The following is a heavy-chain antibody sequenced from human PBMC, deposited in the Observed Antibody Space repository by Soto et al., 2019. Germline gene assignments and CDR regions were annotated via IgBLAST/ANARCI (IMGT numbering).Heavy chain of an antibody. CDR3: ARDSFNAGLYFDY. V-gene: IGHV4-59*01. CDR1: GDSINGYF. J-gene: IGHJ4*02. D-gene: IGHD6-13*01. Sequence: SETLSLTCTVSGDSINGYFWNWIRQPPGKGLEWIGYIYSSGHTTYNPSLKSRVTMSVDTSKNQFSLILNSVTAADTAVYYCARDSFNAGLYFDYWGLGTLVTVSS. CDR2: IYSSGHT.